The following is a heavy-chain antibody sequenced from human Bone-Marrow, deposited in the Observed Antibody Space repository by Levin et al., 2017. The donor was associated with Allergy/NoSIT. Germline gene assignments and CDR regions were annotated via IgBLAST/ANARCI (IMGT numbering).Heavy chain of an antibody. V-gene: IGHV4-59*01. J-gene: IGHJ1*01. CDR3: ASSGDYFSEYFQH. D-gene: IGHD1-26*01. CDR2: MFYRGAT. Sequence: SQTLSLPCTVSGDSIRNYYWSWIRQPPGKGLEWFGYMFYRGATAYNPSLKSRVTISVDTSKNQFSLNLNSVTAADTAVYYCASSGDYFSEYFQHWGRGILVTVSS. CDR1: GDSIRNYY.